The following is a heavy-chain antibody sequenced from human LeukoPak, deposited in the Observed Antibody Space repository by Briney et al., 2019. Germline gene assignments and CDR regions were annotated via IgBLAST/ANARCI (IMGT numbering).Heavy chain of an antibody. CDR1: GYTFTGYY. CDR2: INPNSGGT. Sequence: AASVKVSCKASGYTFTGYYMHWVRQAPGQGLEWMGWINPNSGGTNYAQKFQGRVTMTRDTSISTAYMELSRLRSDDTAVYYCASGRGYSSSWWGHYYYYGMDVWGQGTTVTASS. CDR3: ASGRGYSSSWWGHYYYYGMDV. J-gene: IGHJ6*02. D-gene: IGHD6-13*01. V-gene: IGHV1-2*02.